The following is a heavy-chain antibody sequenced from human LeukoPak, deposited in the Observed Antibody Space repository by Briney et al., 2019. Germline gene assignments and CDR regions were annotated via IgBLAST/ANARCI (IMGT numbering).Heavy chain of an antibody. CDR1: GGSISSGSYY. V-gene: IGHV4-39*01. J-gene: IGHJ3*02. CDR2: IYYSGST. CDR3: PRRAESWCVWYRSSWYDEGFDI. D-gene: IGHD6-13*01. Sequence: PSETLSLTCTVSGGSISSGSYYWRWIRQPPGKGLEWIGRIYYSGSTNYNPSLKSRVTISVDTYKIQFSLQLSSLPAADPAVYYCPRRAESWCVWYRSSWYDEGFDIWGEGPTVSVFS.